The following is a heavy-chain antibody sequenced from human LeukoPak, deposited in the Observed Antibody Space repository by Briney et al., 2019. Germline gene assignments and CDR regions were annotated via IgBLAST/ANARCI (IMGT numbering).Heavy chain of an antibody. CDR3: ARVPAAAPGQGIDY. CDR2: ISSSSSYI. V-gene: IGHV3-21*01. D-gene: IGHD6-13*01. J-gene: IGHJ4*02. CDR1: GFTFSSYS. Sequence: PGGSLRLSCAASGFTFSSYSMNWVRQAPGKGLEWVSSISSSSSYIYYADSVKGRFTISRDNAKNTLYLQVNSLRAEDTAVYYCARVPAAAPGQGIDYWGQGTLVTVSS.